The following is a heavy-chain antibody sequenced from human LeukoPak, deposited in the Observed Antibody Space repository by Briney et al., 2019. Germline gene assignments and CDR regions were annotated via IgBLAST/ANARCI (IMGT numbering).Heavy chain of an antibody. CDR2: IYYSGST. CDR3: ARLLDTVPRHWYFDL. CDR1: GGSISSYY. D-gene: IGHD4-17*01. J-gene: IGHJ2*01. Sequence: SETPSLTCTVSGGSISSYYWSWIRQPPGKGLEWIGYIYYSGSTNYNPSLKSRVTISVDTSKNQFSLKLSSVTAADTAVYYCARLLDTVPRHWYFDLWGRGTLVTVSS. V-gene: IGHV4-59*08.